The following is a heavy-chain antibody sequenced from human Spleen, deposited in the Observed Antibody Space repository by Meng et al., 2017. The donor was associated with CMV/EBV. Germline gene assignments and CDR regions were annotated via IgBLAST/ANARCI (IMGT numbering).Heavy chain of an antibody. Sequence: SETLSLTCTVSGGSFSGYYWSWIRQPPGKGLEWIGEINHSGSTNYNPSLKSRVTISVDTSKNQFSLKLSSVTAADTAVYYCARQSGIAAAGTWRNWFDPWGQGTLVTVSS. D-gene: IGHD6-13*01. CDR3: ARQSGIAAAGTWRNWFDP. J-gene: IGHJ5*02. V-gene: IGHV4-34*01. CDR2: INHSGST. CDR1: GGSFSGYY.